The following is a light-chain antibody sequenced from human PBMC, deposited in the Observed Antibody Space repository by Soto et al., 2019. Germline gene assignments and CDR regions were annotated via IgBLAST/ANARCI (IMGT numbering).Light chain of an antibody. CDR3: QQYNSYST. Sequence: DIQMTQSPSTLSASVGDRVTITCRASQSISSWLAWYQQKPGKAPKLLIYKASSLESGAPSRFSGSGSGTEFTLTIRSLQPDDFATYYCQQYNSYSTFGQGTKVEIK. CDR2: KAS. CDR1: QSISSW. J-gene: IGKJ1*01. V-gene: IGKV1-5*03.